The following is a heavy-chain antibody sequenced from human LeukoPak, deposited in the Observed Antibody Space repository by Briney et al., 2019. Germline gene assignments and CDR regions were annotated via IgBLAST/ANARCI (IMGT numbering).Heavy chain of an antibody. Sequence: GGSLRLSCAASGFTFRHYAMHWVRQAPGEGRECVAAMSYDGNITYYADSVKGRFIISRDNSRHTLYLQMDSLRPEDTAVYHCARARGGPYKYRGPGTLVIVSS. D-gene: IGHD3-10*01. J-gene: IGHJ4*02. CDR2: MSYDGNIT. CDR1: GFTFRHYA. V-gene: IGHV3-30*04. CDR3: ARARGGPYKY.